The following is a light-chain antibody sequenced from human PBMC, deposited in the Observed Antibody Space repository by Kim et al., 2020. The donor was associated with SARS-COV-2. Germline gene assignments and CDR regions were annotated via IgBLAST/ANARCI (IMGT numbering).Light chain of an antibody. J-gene: IGKJ5*01. Sequence: DIQLTQSPSSLSASIGDRVTITCQASEDVSDYFNWYHQKPGEAPKVLIRDAANLESGVPSRFSRGGYGTQFSLTISSVQPEDMGTYYCQQYDGTPFTFGQETRLEIK. CDR3: QQYDGTPFT. CDR2: DAA. CDR1: EDVSDY. V-gene: IGKV1-33*01.